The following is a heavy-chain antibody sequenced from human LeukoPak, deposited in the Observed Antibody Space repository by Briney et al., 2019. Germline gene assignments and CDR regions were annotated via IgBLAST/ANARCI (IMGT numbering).Heavy chain of an antibody. D-gene: IGHD2-21*02. CDR1: GGSINGYS. Sequence: KPSETLSLTCTVSGGSINGYSWTWIRQPPGKGLEWIGYMYYSGSTNYNPSLKSRVTISVDTSKNQFFLKLRSVTAADTAVYYCARAGQCGGDCYSLDYWGQGTLVTVSS. V-gene: IGHV4-59*01. CDR2: MYYSGST. CDR3: ARAGQCGGDCYSLDY. J-gene: IGHJ4*02.